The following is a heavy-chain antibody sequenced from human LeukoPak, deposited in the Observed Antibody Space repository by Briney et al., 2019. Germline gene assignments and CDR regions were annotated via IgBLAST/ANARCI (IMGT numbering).Heavy chain of an antibody. Sequence: GGSLRLSCAASGFTFSDHYMNWVRQAPGKGLEWVGRTRDKAKSYTTEYAASVKGRFTVTRDDSKNSLSLQMNNVKTEDTAVYYCAGDTHVAMDVWGKGTTVTVSS. CDR2: TRDKAKSYTT. CDR1: GFTFSDHY. CDR3: AGDTHVAMDV. J-gene: IGHJ6*04. D-gene: IGHD2-21*01. V-gene: IGHV3-72*01.